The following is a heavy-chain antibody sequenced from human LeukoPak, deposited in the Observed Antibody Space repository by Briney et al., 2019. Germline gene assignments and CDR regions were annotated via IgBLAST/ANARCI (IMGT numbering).Heavy chain of an antibody. CDR2: IKSKTDGGTT. CDR1: GFTFSNAW. CDR3: TTDPSGWLLNSIWSLAVPLANGAFDI. J-gene: IGHJ3*02. Sequence: GGSLRLSCAASGFTFSNAWMSWVRQAPGKGLEWVGRIKSKTDGGTTDYAAPVKGRFTISRDDSKNTLYLQMNSLKTEDTAVYYCTTDPSGWLLNSIWSLAVPLANGAFDIWGQGTMVTVSS. V-gene: IGHV3-15*01. D-gene: IGHD6-19*01.